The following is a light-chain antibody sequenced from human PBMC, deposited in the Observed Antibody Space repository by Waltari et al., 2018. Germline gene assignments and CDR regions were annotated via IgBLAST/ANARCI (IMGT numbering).Light chain of an antibody. Sequence: QSALPQPASVSGSPGQSTTISCTGTSSDVGGYNYVSWYQQHPGKVPKLLIFDVSNRPSGVSNRFSGSKSGNTASLTISGLQAEDESDYYCCSVTSRSTWVFGGGTKLTVL. J-gene: IGLJ3*02. CDR1: SSDVGGYNY. V-gene: IGLV2-14*01. CDR3: CSVTSRSTWV. CDR2: DVS.